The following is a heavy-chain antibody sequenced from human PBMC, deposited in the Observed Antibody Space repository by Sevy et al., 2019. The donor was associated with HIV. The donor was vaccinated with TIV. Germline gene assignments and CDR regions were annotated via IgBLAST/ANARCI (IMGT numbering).Heavy chain of an antibody. CDR3: ARDRSTRWINYYFDY. CDR2: ISYDGINK. Sequence: GGSLRLSCAASGFTFSDYAMHWVRHTQGKGLEWVAVISYDGINKNYADSVKGRFTLSRDNSKNTLSLQMNSPRTEDMAVYYCARDRSTRWINYYFDYWGQGTLVTVSS. J-gene: IGHJ4*02. V-gene: IGHV3-30-3*01. CDR1: GFTFSDYA. D-gene: IGHD2-2*01.